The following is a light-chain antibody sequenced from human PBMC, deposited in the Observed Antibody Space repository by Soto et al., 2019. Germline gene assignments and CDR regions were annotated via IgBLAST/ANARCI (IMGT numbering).Light chain of an antibody. CDR1: SSDVGGYNY. CDR2: EVS. Sequence: QSALTQPASVSGSPGQSITISCTGTSSDVGGYNYVSWYQQHPGKSPKLMIYEVSNRPSGVSNRFSGSKSGNTASLTISGLQAEDEADYYFSSYTSISTHVVFGGGTKLTVL. CDR3: SSYTSISTHVV. V-gene: IGLV2-14*01. J-gene: IGLJ2*01.